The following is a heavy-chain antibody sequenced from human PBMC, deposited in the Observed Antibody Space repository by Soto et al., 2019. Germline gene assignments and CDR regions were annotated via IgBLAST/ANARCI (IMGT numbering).Heavy chain of an antibody. CDR3: ARGPSGDKVDY. J-gene: IGHJ4*02. V-gene: IGHV4-30-4*01. CDR1: GASISNGYYS. D-gene: IGHD1-26*01. CDR2: IHSGGTT. Sequence: QVQLQEPGPRLVEPSHTLSLTCTVSGASISNGYYSWSWIRQSPGTGLEWIGHIHSGGTTYSNPSLKSRLTISVDMSKNQFSLKLSSLTAADTAVYYCARGPSGDKVDYWGQATLVTVSS.